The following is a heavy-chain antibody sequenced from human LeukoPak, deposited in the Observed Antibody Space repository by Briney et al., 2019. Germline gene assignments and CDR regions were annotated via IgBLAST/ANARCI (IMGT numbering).Heavy chain of an antibody. CDR3: AKFSVSATLWRAAFDI. CDR1: GFTVSSNY. CDR2: IYSGGST. D-gene: IGHD2-15*01. Sequence: PGGSLRLSCAASGFTVSSNYMSWVRQAPGKGLEWVSVIYSGGSTYYADSVKGRFTISRDNSKNTLYLQMNSLRAEDTAVYYCAKFSVSATLWRAAFDIWGRGTMVTVSS. J-gene: IGHJ3*02. V-gene: IGHV3-66*01.